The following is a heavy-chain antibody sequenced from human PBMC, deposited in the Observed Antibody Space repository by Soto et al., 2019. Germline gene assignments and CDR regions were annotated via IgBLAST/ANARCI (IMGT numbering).Heavy chain of an antibody. J-gene: IGHJ4*02. CDR2: IYYSGST. D-gene: IGHD6-13*01. CDR3: ARGLPGYSSSWYGPALDY. CDR1: GGSISSGGYY. Sequence: PSETLSLTCTVSGGSISSGGYYRSWIRQHPGKGLEWIGYIYYSGSTYYNPSLKSRVTISVDTSKNQFSLKLSSVTAADTAVYYCARGLPGYSSSWYGPALDYWGQGTLVTVSS. V-gene: IGHV4-31*03.